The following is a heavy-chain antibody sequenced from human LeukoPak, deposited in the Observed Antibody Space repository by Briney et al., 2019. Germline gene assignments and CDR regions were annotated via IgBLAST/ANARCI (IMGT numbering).Heavy chain of an antibody. CDR1: GYTFTSYG. Sequence: ASVKVSCKASGYTFTSYGISWVRQAPGQGLEWMGWIRAYNGNTNYAQKLQGRVTMTTDTSTSTAYMELRSLRSDDTAVYYCATAYYDFWSGYYSMDYWGQGTLVTVSS. V-gene: IGHV1-18*01. J-gene: IGHJ4*02. D-gene: IGHD3-3*01. CDR3: ATAYYDFWSGYYSMDY. CDR2: IRAYNGNT.